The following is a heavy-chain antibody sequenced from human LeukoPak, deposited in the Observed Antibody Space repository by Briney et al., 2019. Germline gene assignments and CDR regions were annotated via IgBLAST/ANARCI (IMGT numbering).Heavy chain of an antibody. Sequence: GGSLRLSCAASGFTFSTYAMSWVRQTPEKGLEWVSAISDTGGNTFYADSVKGRFTISRDNSKNTLYLQMNSLRAEDAAIYYCAKGRTNDYWGQGTLVTVSS. V-gene: IGHV3-23*01. CDR1: GFTFSTYA. J-gene: IGHJ4*02. CDR2: ISDTGGNT. D-gene: IGHD1/OR15-1a*01. CDR3: AKGRTNDY.